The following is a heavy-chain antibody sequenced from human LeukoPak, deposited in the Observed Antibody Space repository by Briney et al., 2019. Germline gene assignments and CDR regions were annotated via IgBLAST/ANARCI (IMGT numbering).Heavy chain of an antibody. J-gene: IGHJ4*02. V-gene: IGHV3-53*01. CDR2: IYSGGST. CDR3: AREEAPYDYIWGSYRSTGFDY. Sequence: GGSLRLSCTASGFTFSSSAMTWVRQAPGKGLEWVSVIYSGGSTYYADSVKGRFTISRDNSKNTLYLQMNSLRAEDTAVYYCAREEAPYDYIWGSYRSTGFDYWGQGTLVTVSS. CDR1: GFTFSSSA. D-gene: IGHD3-16*02.